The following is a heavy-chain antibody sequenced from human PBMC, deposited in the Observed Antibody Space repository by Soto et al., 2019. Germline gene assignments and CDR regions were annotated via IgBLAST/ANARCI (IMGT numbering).Heavy chain of an antibody. Sequence: PVKRYWKGAVYAFTGDYVDRRRQAPGQGLEWMGWISAYSGNTKYAQILQGRVTMTTDTSTSTAYMELRSLTSDETALYYCARASITMMLDWRQGSLVTVTS. J-gene: IGHJ4*02. CDR2: ISAYSGNT. V-gene: IGHV1-18*04. CDR3: ARASITMMLD. CDR1: VYAFTGDY. D-gene: IGHD3-22*01.